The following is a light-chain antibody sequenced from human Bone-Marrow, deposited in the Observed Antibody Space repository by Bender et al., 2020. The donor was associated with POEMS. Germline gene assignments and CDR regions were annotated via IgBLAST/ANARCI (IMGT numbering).Light chain of an antibody. CDR2: GYN. CDR1: SSNIGSGYD. V-gene: IGLV1-40*01. CDR3: SSYTSSRTWV. J-gene: IGLJ3*02. Sequence: QSVLTQPPSVSQAPGQRVTMSCSGSSSNIGSGYDINWYQHLPGTAPKLLIYGYNNRPSGVPDRFSGSKSGNTASLTISGLQPEDEADYYCSSYTSSRTWVFGGGTKLTVL.